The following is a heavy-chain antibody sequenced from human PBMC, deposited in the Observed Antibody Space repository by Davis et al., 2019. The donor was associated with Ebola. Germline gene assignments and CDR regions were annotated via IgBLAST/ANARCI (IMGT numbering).Heavy chain of an antibody. CDR1: GYTFTSYG. V-gene: IGHV1-18*01. CDR3: ARAQFPTTSDH. J-gene: IGHJ4*02. CDR2: ISADNGNT. D-gene: IGHD1-1*01. Sequence: ASVKVSCKASGYTFTSYGISWVRQAPGQGLEWMGWISADNGNTNYAQKLQGRVTMTTDTSTSTAYMEVGSLRSDDTAVYYCARAQFPTTSDHWGQGTLVTVSS.